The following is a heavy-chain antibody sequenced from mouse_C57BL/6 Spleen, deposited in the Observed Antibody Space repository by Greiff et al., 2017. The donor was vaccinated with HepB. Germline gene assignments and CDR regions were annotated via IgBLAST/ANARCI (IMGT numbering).Heavy chain of an antibody. Sequence: QVQLQQPGAELVKPGASVKLSCKASGYTFTSYWMHWVKQRPGQGLEWIGMIHPNSGSTNYNEKFKSKATLTVDKSSSTAYMQLSSLTSEDSAVYYCARVGYYGSSYKYYFDYWGQGTTLTVAS. D-gene: IGHD1-1*01. CDR1: GYTFTSYW. CDR2: IHPNSGST. CDR3: ARVGYYGSSYKYYFDY. V-gene: IGHV1-64*01. J-gene: IGHJ2*01.